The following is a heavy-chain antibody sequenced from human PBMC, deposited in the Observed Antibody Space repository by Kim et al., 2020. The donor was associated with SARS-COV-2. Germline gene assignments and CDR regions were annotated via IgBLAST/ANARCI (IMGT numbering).Heavy chain of an antibody. CDR3: ARGLRSGYPNRFLDQ. CDR2: INPNNGNT. Sequence: ASVNVSCKASGYIFTSYGISWVRQAPGQGLEWIGWINPNNGNTDYAQNFQGRVTRTTDTSTRLAYMDLRTLTSDDTAVYYCARGLRSGYPNRFLDQWGQGTLVTVPS. CDR1: GYIFTSYG. V-gene: IGHV1-18*01. J-gene: IGHJ4*02. D-gene: IGHD3-22*01.